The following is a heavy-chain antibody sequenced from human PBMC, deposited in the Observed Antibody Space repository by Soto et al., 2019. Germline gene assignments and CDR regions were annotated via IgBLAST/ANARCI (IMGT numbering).Heavy chain of an antibody. D-gene: IGHD3-22*01. Sequence: QVQLVQSGAEVKKPGSSVKVSCKASGGTFSNYIFSWVRQAPGQGLEWMGGTIPMFATAQYAQKLQGRVTITADESTSTVYMDLTSLRSDDTAVYYCARGLFGQQWLVGFDTWGQETLVTVSS. V-gene: IGHV1-69*01. J-gene: IGHJ4*02. CDR3: ARGLFGQQWLVGFDT. CDR1: GGTFSNYI. CDR2: TIPMFATA.